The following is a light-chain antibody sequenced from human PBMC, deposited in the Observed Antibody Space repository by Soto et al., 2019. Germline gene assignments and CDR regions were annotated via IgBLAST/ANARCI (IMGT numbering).Light chain of an antibody. CDR2: DVS. Sequence: HSVLTQPASVSGSPGQSITISCTGTRSDVGVYNYVSWYQQHPGKAPKLMIYDVSNRPSGVSNRFSCSKSGNTASLTICGLQAEDEADYYCSSYTRSSTNVFATETNVT. V-gene: IGLV2-14*01. CDR3: SSYTRSSTNV. J-gene: IGLJ1*01. CDR1: RSDVGVYNY.